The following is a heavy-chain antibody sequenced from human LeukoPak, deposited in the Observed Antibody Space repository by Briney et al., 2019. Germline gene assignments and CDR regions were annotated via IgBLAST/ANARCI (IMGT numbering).Heavy chain of an antibody. Sequence: GGSLRLSCAASGFTFSSYSMNWVRQARGKGLEWGSYISGGSSTIYYADSVKGRFTISRDNGKNTLYLQMNSLRAEDTAVYYCAIGSTYYDSSGQVPFDYWGQGTLVTVSS. CDR3: AIGSTYYDSSGQVPFDY. J-gene: IGHJ4*02. D-gene: IGHD3-22*01. CDR1: GFTFSSYS. V-gene: IGHV3-48*01. CDR2: ISGGSSTI.